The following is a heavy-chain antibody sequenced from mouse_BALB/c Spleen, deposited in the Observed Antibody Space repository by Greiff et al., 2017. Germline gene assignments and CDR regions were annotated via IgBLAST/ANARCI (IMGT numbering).Heavy chain of an antibody. V-gene: IGHV1-69*01. Sequence: QVQLQQPGAELVMPGASVKMSCKASGYTFTDYWMHWVKQRPGQGLEWIGAIDTSDSYTSYNQKFKGKATLTVDESSSTAYMQLSSLTSEDSAVYYYARSDYWGQGTTLTVAS. CDR2: IDTSDSYT. J-gene: IGHJ2*01. CDR3: ARSDY. CDR1: GYTFTDYW.